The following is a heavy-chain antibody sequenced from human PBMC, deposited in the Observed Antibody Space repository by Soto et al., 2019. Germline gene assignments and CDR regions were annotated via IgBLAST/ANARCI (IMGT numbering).Heavy chain of an antibody. CDR1: DASVWSDSYF. V-gene: IGHV4-61*01. Sequence: QVQLRESGPGLLKPSETLSLTCTVSDASVWSDSYFWTWIRQPPGKGLEWIEYISHTGDTNYNPSLKSRVTISIDTSRNQFSLTVTSVTAADTAVYFCARIVVGVTVDLWGQGSLVTVSS. D-gene: IGHD1-26*01. J-gene: IGHJ4*02. CDR3: ARIVVGVTVDL. CDR2: ISHTGDT.